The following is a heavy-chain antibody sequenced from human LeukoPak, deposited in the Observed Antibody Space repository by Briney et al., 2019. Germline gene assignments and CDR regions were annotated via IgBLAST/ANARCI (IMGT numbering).Heavy chain of an antibody. J-gene: IGHJ3*02. CDR2: MFYTGNT. CDR1: GGSISSSSYS. CDR3: ARGAGSTISNDAFDM. V-gene: IGHV4-30-4*07. D-gene: IGHD5-24*01. Sequence: SETLSLTCTVSGGSISSSSYSWSWIRQPPGKGLEWIGYMFYTGNTYYNPSLKSRVTISVDTSKNQFSLKLSSVTAADTAVYYCARGAGSTISNDAFDMWGQGTMVSVSS.